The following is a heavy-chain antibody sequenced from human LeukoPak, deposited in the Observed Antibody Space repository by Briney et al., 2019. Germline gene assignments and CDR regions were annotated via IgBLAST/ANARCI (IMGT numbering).Heavy chain of an antibody. Sequence: SETLSLTCAVYGGSFSGYYWSWIRQPPGKGLEWIGEINHSGSTNYNPSLKSRVTISVDTSKNQFSLKLSSVTAADTAVYYCARGLFRTGTTERWFDPWGRGTLVTVSS. D-gene: IGHD1-7*01. CDR3: ARGLFRTGTTERWFDP. V-gene: IGHV4-34*01. CDR2: INHSGST. CDR1: GGSFSGYY. J-gene: IGHJ5*02.